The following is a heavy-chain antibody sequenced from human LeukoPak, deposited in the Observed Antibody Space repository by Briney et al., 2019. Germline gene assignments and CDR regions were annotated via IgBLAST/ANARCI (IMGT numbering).Heavy chain of an antibody. V-gene: IGHV3-30-3*01. D-gene: IGHD3-22*01. CDR3: ARDYDSSGYFLFDY. CDR2: ISYDGSNK. CDR1: GFTFSSYA. J-gene: IGHJ4*02. Sequence: GGSLRLSCAASGFTFSSYAMHWVRQAPGKGLEWVAVISYDGSNKYSADSVKGRFTISRDNSKNTLYLQMNSLRAEDTAVYYCARDYDSSGYFLFDYWGQGTLVTVSS.